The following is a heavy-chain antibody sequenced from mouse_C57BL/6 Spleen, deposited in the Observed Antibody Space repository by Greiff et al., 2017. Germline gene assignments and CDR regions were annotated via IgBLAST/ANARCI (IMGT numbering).Heavy chain of an antibody. J-gene: IGHJ3*01. CDR3: AKTQYGKHWAFGC. CDR1: GYAFSSSW. V-gene: IGHV1-82*01. D-gene: IGHD2-10*02. Sequence: VQLMESGPELVKPGASVKISCKASGYAFSSSWMNWVKQRPGQGLEWIGRIYPGDGDTNYNGKFKGKATLTADKSSSTAYMQLSSLTSEDSAVYFCAKTQYGKHWAFGCWGQGTLVAVS. CDR2: IYPGDGDT.